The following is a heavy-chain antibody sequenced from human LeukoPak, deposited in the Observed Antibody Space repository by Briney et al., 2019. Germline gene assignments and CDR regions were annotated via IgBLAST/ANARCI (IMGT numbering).Heavy chain of an antibody. CDR3: TTDSSGWYSPDY. CDR1: GFTFSNAW. CDR2: IKSKTDGGTT. V-gene: IGHV3-15*01. D-gene: IGHD6-19*01. J-gene: IGHJ4*02. Sequence: GGSLRLSCAASGFTFSNAWMSWVRQAPGKGLEWVGRIKSKTDGGTTDYAAPVKGRFTISRDDSKNTLYLQMNSLKTEDTAVYYCTTDSSGWYSPDYWGQGTLVTVSS.